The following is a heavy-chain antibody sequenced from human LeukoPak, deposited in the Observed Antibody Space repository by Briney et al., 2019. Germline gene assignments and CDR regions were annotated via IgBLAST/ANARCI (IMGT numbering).Heavy chain of an antibody. J-gene: IGHJ4*02. D-gene: IGHD3-10*01. V-gene: IGHV1-3*01. Sequence: GASVKVSCKASGYTFTTNAMHWVRQAPGQRLEWRGWINAGNGNTKYSQKVQGRVTITRDTSASTAYMELSSLRSEDTAVYYCARGPVTASYGSGSYTNFDYWGQGTLVTVSS. CDR2: INAGNGNT. CDR1: GYTFTTNA. CDR3: ARGPVTASYGSGSYTNFDY.